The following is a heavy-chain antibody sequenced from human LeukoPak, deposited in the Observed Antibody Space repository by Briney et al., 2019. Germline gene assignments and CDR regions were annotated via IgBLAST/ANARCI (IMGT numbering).Heavy chain of an antibody. CDR1: GFTFSSYA. CDR2: ISGSGGST. Sequence: GGSLRLSCAASGFTFSSYAMSWVCQAPGEGLEWVSAISGSGGSTYYADSVKGRFTISRDNSKNTLYLQMNSLRAEDTAVYYCAKETTYTMIVVVYFDYWGQGTLVTVSS. CDR3: AKETTYTMIVVVYFDY. J-gene: IGHJ4*02. D-gene: IGHD3-22*01. V-gene: IGHV3-23*01.